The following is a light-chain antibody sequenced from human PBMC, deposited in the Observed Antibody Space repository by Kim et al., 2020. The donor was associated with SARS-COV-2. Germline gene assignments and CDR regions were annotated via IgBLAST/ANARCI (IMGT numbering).Light chain of an antibody. Sequence: QSALIQPPSASGTPGQRVTLSCSGSSSNIGRNCVMWYQQLPGTAPKLLIFTNNQRPSGVLDRFSGSKSGTSASLAISGLRSEDEADYYCATWDDSLSGRVFGGGTQMTVL. CDR3: ATWDDSLSGRV. CDR2: TNN. V-gene: IGLV1-47*02. CDR1: SSNIGRNC. J-gene: IGLJ2*01.